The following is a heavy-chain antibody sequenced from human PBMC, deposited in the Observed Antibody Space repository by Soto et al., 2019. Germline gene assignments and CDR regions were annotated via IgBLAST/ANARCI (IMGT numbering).Heavy chain of an antibody. CDR2: ISGSGGST. J-gene: IGHJ4*02. Sequence: PGGSLRLSCAASGFTFSSYAMSWVRQAPGKGLEWVSAISGSGGSTYYADSVKGRFTISRDNSKNTLYLQMNSLRAEDTAVYYCACSSGWSWGYYFDYWGQGTLVTVSS. D-gene: IGHD6-19*01. CDR1: GFTFSSYA. CDR3: ACSSGWSWGYYFDY. V-gene: IGHV3-23*01.